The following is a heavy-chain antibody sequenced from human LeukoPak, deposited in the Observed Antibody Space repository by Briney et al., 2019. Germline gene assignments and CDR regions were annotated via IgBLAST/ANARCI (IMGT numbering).Heavy chain of an antibody. CDR2: FGAGT. J-gene: IGHJ4*02. Sequence: QTGGSLRLSCAASGFTFSSYAMSWVRQPPGKGLEWVSSFGAGTYYADSVQGRFTISSDNSKDTLFLLMNSLRAEDTAIYYCAKRGTRGQYYFDYWGQGILVTVSS. CDR1: GFTFSSYA. V-gene: IGHV3-23*01. CDR3: AKRGTRGQYYFDY. D-gene: IGHD2-15*01.